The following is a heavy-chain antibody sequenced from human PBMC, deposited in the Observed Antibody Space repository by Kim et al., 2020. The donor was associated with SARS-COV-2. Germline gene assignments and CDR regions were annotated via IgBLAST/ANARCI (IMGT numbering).Heavy chain of an antibody. D-gene: IGHD2-15*01. J-gene: IGHJ4*02. V-gene: IGHV3-74*01. Sequence: GSTTNYGDSVKGRFTISRDNAKNTLYLQMNSLRAEDTAVYYCARGGGPDYWGQGTLVTVSS. CDR2: GSTT. CDR3: ARGGGPDY.